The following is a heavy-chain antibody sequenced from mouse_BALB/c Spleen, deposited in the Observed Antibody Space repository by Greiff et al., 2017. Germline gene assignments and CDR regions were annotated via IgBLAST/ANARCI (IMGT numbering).Heavy chain of an antibody. CDR2: ISYSGST. Sequence: VQLQQSGPSLVKPSQTLSLTCSVTGDSITSGYWNWIRKFPGNKLEYMGYISYSGSTYYNPSLKSRISITRDTSKNQYYLQLNSVTTEDTATYYCARYRYGTLYYFDYWGQGTTLTVSS. J-gene: IGHJ2*01. CDR1: GDSITSGY. D-gene: IGHD1-1*01. V-gene: IGHV3-8*02. CDR3: ARYRYGTLYYFDY.